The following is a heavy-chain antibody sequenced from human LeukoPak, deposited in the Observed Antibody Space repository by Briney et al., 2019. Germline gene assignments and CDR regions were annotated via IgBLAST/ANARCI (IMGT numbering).Heavy chain of an antibody. Sequence: GGSLRLSCAASAFTFTNYGMHWVRQAPGKGLEWVAFIGLDGSHRYYTDSVKGRFTTSRDNSKDTLYLQMNSLRTEDTALYYCARDPASSGSSDGSLDYWGQGTLVTVSS. CDR2: IGLDGSHR. D-gene: IGHD1-26*01. V-gene: IGHV3-30*02. CDR1: AFTFTNYG. J-gene: IGHJ4*02. CDR3: ARDPASSGSSDGSLDY.